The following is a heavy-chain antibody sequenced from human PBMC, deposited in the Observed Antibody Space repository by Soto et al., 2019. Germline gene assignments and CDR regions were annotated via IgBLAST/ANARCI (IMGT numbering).Heavy chain of an antibody. CDR2: INAGNGNT. CDR1: VYTFTSYA. J-gene: IGHJ6*02. CDR3: ARGYGDYASYIFYYYYYGMDV. D-gene: IGHD4-17*01. Sequence: ASVKVSFKSSVYTFTSYAMHLVRQAPGQMLECMGCINAGNGNTKYSHKFQGRVTITRDTSASTAYMELSSLRSEDTAVYYCARGYGDYASYIFYYYYYGMDVWGQGTTVTVSS. V-gene: IGHV1-3*01.